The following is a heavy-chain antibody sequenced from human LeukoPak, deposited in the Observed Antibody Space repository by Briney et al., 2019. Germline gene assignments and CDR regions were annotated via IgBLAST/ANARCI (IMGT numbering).Heavy chain of an antibody. CDR3: ARGPTAMIVVVTYYYYMDV. CDR1: GFTFSSYS. D-gene: IGHD3-22*01. V-gene: IGHV3-48*01. J-gene: IGHJ6*03. CDR2: ISSSSSTI. Sequence: GGSLRLSCAASGFTFSSYSMNWVRQAPGKGLEWVSYISSSSSTIYYADSVKGRFTISRDNAKNSLYLQMNSLRAEDTAVYYCARGPTAMIVVVTYYYYMDVWGKGTTVTVSS.